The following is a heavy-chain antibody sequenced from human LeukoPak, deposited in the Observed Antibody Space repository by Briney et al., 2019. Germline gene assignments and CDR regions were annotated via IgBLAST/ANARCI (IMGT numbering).Heavy chain of an antibody. V-gene: IGHV1-18*01. J-gene: IGHJ3*02. D-gene: IGHD6-13*01. CDR3: ARVGDSSSWYPISAFDI. CDR1: GYTFTSYG. Sequence: ASVKVSCKASGYTFTSYGISWVRQAPGRGLEWMGWISAYNGNTNYAQKLQGRVTMTTDTSTSTAYMELRSLRSDDTAVYYCARVGDSSSWYPISAFDIWGQGTMVTVSS. CDR2: ISAYNGNT.